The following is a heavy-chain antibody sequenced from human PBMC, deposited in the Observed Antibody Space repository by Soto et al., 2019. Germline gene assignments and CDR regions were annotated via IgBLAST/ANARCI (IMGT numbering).Heavy chain of an antibody. CDR2: IYLDDDK. D-gene: IGHD2-8*01. J-gene: IGHJ4*02. Sequence: SGPTLVNPPQTLMLTCTFSGFSLNTSGVGVGRNRQPPGKALEWLALIYLDDDKRYSPSLKSRLTITKDTSKNQVVLTMTNMDPVDTATYYCAHSTAYATVFDYWGQGTLVTVSS. V-gene: IGHV2-5*02. CDR1: GFSLNTSGVG. CDR3: AHSTAYATVFDY.